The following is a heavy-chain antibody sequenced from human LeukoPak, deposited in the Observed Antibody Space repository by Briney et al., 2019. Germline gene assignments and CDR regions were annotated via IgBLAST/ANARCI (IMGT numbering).Heavy chain of an antibody. CDR2: INPSGGST. CDR1: GYTFTSYY. Sequence: GASVKVSCKASGYTFTSYYMHWVRQAPGQGLEWMGIINPSGGSTSYAQKFQGRVTMTTDTSTSTAYMELRSLRSDDTAVYYCARDNLAFDIWGQGTMVTVSS. CDR3: ARDNLAFDI. V-gene: IGHV1-46*01. J-gene: IGHJ3*02.